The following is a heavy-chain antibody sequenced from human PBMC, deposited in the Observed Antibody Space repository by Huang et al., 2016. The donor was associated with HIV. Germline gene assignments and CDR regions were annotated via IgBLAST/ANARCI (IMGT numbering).Heavy chain of an antibody. V-gene: IGHV4-34*02. CDR1: GGSFTGNY. D-gene: IGHD3-3*01. J-gene: IGHJ6*02. CDR2: VNASGAT. Sequence: QMQLQQRGAGLLKPSETMSLTCGVSGGSFTGNYLTWIRQAPGKGLEWIGEVNASGATNYNPSLNGRVTRSLDKSNREVSLNLRSVTAADTAVYYCARQWTILEWLLGLDVWGQGTTVIVSS. CDR3: ARQWTILEWLLGLDV.